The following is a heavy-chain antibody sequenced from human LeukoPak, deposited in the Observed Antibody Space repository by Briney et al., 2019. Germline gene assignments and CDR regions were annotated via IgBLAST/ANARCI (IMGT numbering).Heavy chain of an antibody. J-gene: IGHJ4*02. CDR3: ATAKTGNFICRGLY. Sequence: ASVKVSCKVSGNTLAELSMHWVRQAPGKGLEWVGGFDPEDGETIYAQKLQGRVTMTDDTSTDTAYMELSSLRSEDTAIYYCATAKTGNFICRGLYWGQGTLVTVSS. CDR2: FDPEDGET. CDR1: GNTLAELS. D-gene: IGHD7-27*01. V-gene: IGHV1-24*01.